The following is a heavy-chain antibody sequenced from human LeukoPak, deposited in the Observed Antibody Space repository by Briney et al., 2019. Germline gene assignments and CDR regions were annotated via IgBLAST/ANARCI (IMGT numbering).Heavy chain of an antibody. D-gene: IGHD1-26*01. V-gene: IGHV3-23*01. CDR1: GFTFSSYA. J-gene: IGHJ4*02. CDR3: AKTGRGTTTFHYFDY. CDR2: ISGSGGST. Sequence: GGSLRLSCVASGFTFSSYAMSWVRQAPGKGLEGVSVISGSGGSTYHADSVKGRFTISRDNSKNTLFLQMNSLRAEDTAVYYCAKTGRGTTTFHYFDYWGQGTLVTVSS.